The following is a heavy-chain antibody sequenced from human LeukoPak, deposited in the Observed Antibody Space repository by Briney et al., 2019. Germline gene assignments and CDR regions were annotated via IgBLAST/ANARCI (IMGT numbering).Heavy chain of an antibody. V-gene: IGHV3-64*01. CDR3: ATYGDYGSYDY. CDR1: GFTFSSYA. J-gene: IGHJ4*02. Sequence: PGGSLRLSCAASGFTFSSYAMHWVRQAPGKGLEYVSNSVKGRFTISRDNSKNTLYLQMGSLRAEDTAVYYCATYGDYGSYDYWGQGTLVTVSS. D-gene: IGHD4-17*01.